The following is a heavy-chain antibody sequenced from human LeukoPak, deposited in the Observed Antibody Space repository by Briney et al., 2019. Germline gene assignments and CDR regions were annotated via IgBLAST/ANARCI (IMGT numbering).Heavy chain of an antibody. D-gene: IGHD2-21*01. V-gene: IGHV1-46*01. CDR2: INPRGDNN. J-gene: IGHJ5*02. CDR1: GSTFTWFL. CDR3: ARPAYCDDTHCGYWLDH. Sequence: GGSVKVSCKTYGSTFTWFLIHWGRPAPGQGLGWVGTINPRGDNNTYAQGFQCRVTFTEDTSTSTFYMELSSLTSDDTAVYFCARPAYCDDTHCGYWLDHWGPGTLVTVSS.